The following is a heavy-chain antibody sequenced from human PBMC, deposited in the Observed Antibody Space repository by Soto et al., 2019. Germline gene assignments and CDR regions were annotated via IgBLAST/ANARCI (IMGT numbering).Heavy chain of an antibody. Sequence: PGESLKISCKGSGYSFTSYWIGWVRQMPGKGLEWMGIIYPGDSDTRYSPSFQGQVTISADKSISTAYLQWSSLKASDTAMYYCARVHGVYCSGGSCSNGGWFDPWGQGTLVTVSS. D-gene: IGHD2-15*01. CDR1: GYSFTSYW. V-gene: IGHV5-51*01. CDR2: IYPGDSDT. CDR3: ARVHGVYCSGGSCSNGGWFDP. J-gene: IGHJ5*02.